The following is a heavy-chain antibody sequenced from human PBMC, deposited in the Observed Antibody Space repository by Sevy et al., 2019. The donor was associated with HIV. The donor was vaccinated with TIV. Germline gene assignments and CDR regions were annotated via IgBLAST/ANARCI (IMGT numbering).Heavy chain of an antibody. D-gene: IGHD2-15*01. CDR1: GLIFSGYW. CDR2: IKPDGSGE. V-gene: IGHV3-7*01. CDR3: ARGRYCSGGSCYFDY. J-gene: IGHJ4*02. Sequence: GGSLRLSCTASGLIFSGYWMSWVRQAPGKGLEWVANIKPDGSGEYYVDSVKGRYTMSRDNAKNSVYLQMNSLRGEDTALVYCARGRYCSGGSCYFDYWGQGTLVTVSS.